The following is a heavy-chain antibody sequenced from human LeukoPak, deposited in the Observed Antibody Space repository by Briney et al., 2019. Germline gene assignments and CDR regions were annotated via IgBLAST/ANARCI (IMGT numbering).Heavy chain of an antibody. CDR3: ARGRSVNHDGQDY. CDR1: GGTFSSYA. V-gene: IGHV1-2*02. CDR2: INPNSGDT. D-gene: IGHD2-8*01. J-gene: IGHJ4*01. Sequence: GASVTVSFKASGGTFSSYAISWVRQAPGQGLEWMGWINPNSGDTMYAQKFQGRVTVTRDTSISTVYMELSRLRSDDTAVYYCARGRSVNHDGQDYWGHGTLVTVSS.